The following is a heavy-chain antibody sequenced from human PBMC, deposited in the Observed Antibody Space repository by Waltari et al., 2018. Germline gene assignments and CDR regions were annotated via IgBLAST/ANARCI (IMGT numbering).Heavy chain of an antibody. J-gene: IGHJ5*02. CDR3: VREVVPTSTIVVNWFDP. CDR2: INTNTGNP. D-gene: IGHD2-2*01. Sequence: QVQLVQSGSELKKPGASVKVSCKASGYTFTSYAINWLRRAPGQGLELMGGINTNTGNPTYGQGFTGRFVFSLDTSVSTAYLQISSLKAEDTAVYYCVREVVPTSTIVVNWFDPWGQGTLVTVSS. CDR1: GYTFTSYA. V-gene: IGHV7-4-1*02.